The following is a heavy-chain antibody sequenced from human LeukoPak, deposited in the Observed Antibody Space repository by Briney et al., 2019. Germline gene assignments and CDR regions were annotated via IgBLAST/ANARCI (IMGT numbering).Heavy chain of an antibody. CDR3: ARSDIPYYYGMDV. J-gene: IGHJ6*02. V-gene: IGHV1-2*04. CDR2: INPNSGGT. D-gene: IGHD2-15*01. Sequence: ASVKVSCKASGYTFTSYRMHWVRQAPGQGLEWMGWINPNSGGTNYAQKFQGWVTMTRDTSISTAYMELSRLRSDDTAVYYCARSDIPYYYGMDVWGQGTTVTVSS. CDR1: GYTFTSYR.